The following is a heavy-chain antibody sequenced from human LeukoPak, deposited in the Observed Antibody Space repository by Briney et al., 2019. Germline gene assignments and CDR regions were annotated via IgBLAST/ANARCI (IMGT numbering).Heavy chain of an antibody. J-gene: IGHJ3*02. V-gene: IGHV1-18*01. CDR2: ISAYSDNT. D-gene: IGHD3-22*01. Sequence: ASVKVSCKASGYTFTSYSINWLRQAPGQGLEWMGWISAYSDNTNYAQNLQGRVTMTTDTSTSTAYMELRSLRSDDTAVYYCAFAYYYEGGAFDIWGQGALVTVSS. CDR1: GYTFTSYS. CDR3: AFAYYYEGGAFDI.